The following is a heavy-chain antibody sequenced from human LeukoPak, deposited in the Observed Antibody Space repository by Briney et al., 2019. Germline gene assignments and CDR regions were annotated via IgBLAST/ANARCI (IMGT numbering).Heavy chain of an antibody. CDR2: ISGSGGST. D-gene: IGHD3-22*01. CDR3: AKDPSMIVVVRIFDY. CDR1: GFTFSNYA. Sequence: GGSLRLSCAASGFTFSNYAMSWVRQAPGKGLEWVSAISGSGGSTYYADSVKGRFTISRDNSKNTLYLQMNSLRAEDTAVYYCAKDPSMIVVVRIFDYWGQGTLVTVSS. J-gene: IGHJ4*02. V-gene: IGHV3-23*01.